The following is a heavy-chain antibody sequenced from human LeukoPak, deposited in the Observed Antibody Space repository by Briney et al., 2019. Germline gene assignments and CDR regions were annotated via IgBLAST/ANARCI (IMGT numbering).Heavy chain of an antibody. CDR2: THYSGSP. Sequence: MTSETLSLTCTVSGGSIRSDYWSWIRQPPGKGLEWIGYTHYSGSPNYNPSLTSRVTISVDTSKNQFSLKLSSVTAADTAVYYCARVAHAGSFDYWGQGTLVTVSS. J-gene: IGHJ4*02. CDR1: GGSIRSDY. CDR3: ARVAHAGSFDY. D-gene: IGHD3-10*01. V-gene: IGHV4-59*12.